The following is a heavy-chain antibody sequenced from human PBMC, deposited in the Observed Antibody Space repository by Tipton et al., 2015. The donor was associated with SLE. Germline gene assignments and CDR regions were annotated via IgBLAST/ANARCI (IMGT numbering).Heavy chain of an antibody. J-gene: IGHJ6*03. D-gene: IGHD2-2*01. CDR1: GFTFSSYA. CDR2: ISYDGSNK. CDR3: ARVPAVYYYYMDV. V-gene: IGHV3-30*04. Sequence: RSLRLSCAASGFTFSSYAMHWVRQAPGKGLEWVAVISYDGSNKYYADSVKGRFTISRDNSKNTLYLQMNSLRAEDTAVYYCARVPAVYYYYMDVWGKGTTVTVSS.